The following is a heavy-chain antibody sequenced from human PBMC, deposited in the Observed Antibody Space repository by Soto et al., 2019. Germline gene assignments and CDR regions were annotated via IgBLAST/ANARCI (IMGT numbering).Heavy chain of an antibody. CDR3: ARGEVDTAIWSFGDSSSYPYYYGMDV. V-gene: IGHV4-34*01. CDR1: GGSFSGYY. Sequence: PSETLSLTCAVYGGSFSGYYWSWIRQPPGKGLEWIGEINHSGSTNYSPSLKSRVTISVDTSKNQFSLKLSSVTAADTAVYYCARGEVDTAIWSFGDSSSYPYYYGMDVWGQGTTVTVSS. D-gene: IGHD5-18*01. CDR2: INHSGST. J-gene: IGHJ6*02.